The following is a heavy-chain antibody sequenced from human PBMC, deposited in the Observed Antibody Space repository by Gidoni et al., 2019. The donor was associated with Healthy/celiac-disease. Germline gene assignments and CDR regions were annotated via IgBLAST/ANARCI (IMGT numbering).Heavy chain of an antibody. J-gene: IGHJ4*02. CDR2: INHSGST. Sequence: QVQLQQWGAGLLKPSETLSLTCAVYGGSFSGYYWSWIRQPPGKGLEWIGEINHSGSTNYNPSLKSRVTISVDTSKNQFSLKLSSVTAADTAVYYCARGGGYSSSWYVVFQNRYYFDYWGQGTLVTVSS. CDR3: ARGGGYSSSWYVVFQNRYYFDY. V-gene: IGHV4-34*01. CDR1: GGSFSGYY. D-gene: IGHD6-13*01.